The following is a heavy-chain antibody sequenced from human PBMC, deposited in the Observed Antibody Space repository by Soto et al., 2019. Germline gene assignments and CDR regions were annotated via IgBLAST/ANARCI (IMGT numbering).Heavy chain of an antibody. CDR2: INHSGST. J-gene: IGHJ4*02. CDR1: GGSFSGYY. Sequence: XXTLSLPCAVYGGSFSGYYWRWILQPPGKGLEWIGEINHSGSTNYNPSLKSRVTISVDTSKNQFSLKLSSVTAADTDVYYCARGVVVAMAPVAPYYFDYWGQGTLVTVSS. D-gene: IGHD2-15*01. CDR3: ARGVVVAMAPVAPYYFDY. V-gene: IGHV4-34*01.